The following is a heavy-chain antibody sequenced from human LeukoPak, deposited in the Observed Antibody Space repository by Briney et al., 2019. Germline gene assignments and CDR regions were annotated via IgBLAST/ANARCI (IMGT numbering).Heavy chain of an antibody. Sequence: GSLRLSCAASGFTFSNHGMNWVRQAPGKGLEWVANIKQDESEKYYVDSVKGRFTISRDNAKNSLYLQMNSLRAEDTAVYYCARDQAPVSGSYLDYWGQGTLVTVSS. J-gene: IGHJ4*02. CDR3: ARDQAPVSGSYLDY. D-gene: IGHD1-26*01. CDR2: IKQDESEK. V-gene: IGHV3-7*01. CDR1: GFTFSNHG.